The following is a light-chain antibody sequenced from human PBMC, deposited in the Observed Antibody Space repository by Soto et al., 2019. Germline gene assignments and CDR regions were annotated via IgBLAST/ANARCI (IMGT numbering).Light chain of an antibody. CDR2: DAS. V-gene: IGKV1-5*01. J-gene: IGKJ1*01. CDR1: QRISRW. CDR3: QQYNSYSCT. Sequence: DIQLTQSPCTLSVPVGDRVTITCRASQRISRWLAWYQQKPVKAPKVLIYDASNLESGVPSRFSGSGSGTEFTLTISSLQPDDFAPYYCQQYNSYSCTFGEGTKVDIK.